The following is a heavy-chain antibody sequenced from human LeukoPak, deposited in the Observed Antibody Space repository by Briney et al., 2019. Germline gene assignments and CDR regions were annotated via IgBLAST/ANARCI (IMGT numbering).Heavy chain of an antibody. CDR3: ARALYGDYYFDY. CDR1: GGSISSYY. J-gene: IGHJ4*02. D-gene: IGHD4-17*01. CDR2: IYYSGST. V-gene: IGHV4-59*01. Sequence: SETLSLTCTVPGGSISSYYWRWIRQPLGQGLGWIGYIYYSGSTNYNPSLKSRVTISVDTSKNQFSLKLSSVAAADTAVYYCARALYGDYYFDYWGQGTLVTVSS.